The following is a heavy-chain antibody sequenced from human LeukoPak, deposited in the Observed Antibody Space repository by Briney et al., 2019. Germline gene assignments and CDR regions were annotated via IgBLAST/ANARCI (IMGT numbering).Heavy chain of an antibody. D-gene: IGHD3-22*01. CDR1: GYTFTSYG. CDR2: ISAYNGNT. CDR3: AREYYYDSSGYFFDY. J-gene: IGHJ4*02. V-gene: IGHV1-18*01. Sequence: ASAKVSCKASGYTFTSYGISWVRQAPGQGLEWMGWISAYNGNTNYAQKLQGRVTMTTDTSTSTAYMELRSLRSDDTAVYYCAREYYYDSSGYFFDYWGQGTLVTVSS.